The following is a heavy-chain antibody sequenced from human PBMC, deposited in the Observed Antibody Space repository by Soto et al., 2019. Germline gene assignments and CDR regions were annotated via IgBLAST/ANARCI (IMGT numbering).Heavy chain of an antibody. D-gene: IGHD3-16*01. Sequence: SLRLSCAASGFTFSSYGMHWVRQAPGKGLEWVAVISYDGSNKCYADSVKGRFTISRDNSKNTLYLQMNSLRAEDTAVYYCAKVRGIMITFGGVPGYWGQGTLVTVSS. J-gene: IGHJ4*02. CDR2: ISYDGSNK. V-gene: IGHV3-30*18. CDR3: AKVRGIMITFGGVPGY. CDR1: GFTFSSYG.